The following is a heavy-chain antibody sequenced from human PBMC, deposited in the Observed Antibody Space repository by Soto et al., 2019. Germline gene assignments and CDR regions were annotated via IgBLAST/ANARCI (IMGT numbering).Heavy chain of an antibody. D-gene: IGHD3-3*01. CDR3: ARDHGFLEWLLPFDY. V-gene: IGHV3-21*01. CDR1: GFTFSSYS. J-gene: IGHJ4*02. CDR2: ISSSSSYI. Sequence: EVQLVESGGGLVKPGGSLRLSCAASGFTFSSYSMNWVRQAPGKGLEWVSSISSSSSYIYYADSVKGRFTISRDNAKNSLYLQMHSLRAEDTAVYYCARDHGFLEWLLPFDYWGQGTLVTVSS.